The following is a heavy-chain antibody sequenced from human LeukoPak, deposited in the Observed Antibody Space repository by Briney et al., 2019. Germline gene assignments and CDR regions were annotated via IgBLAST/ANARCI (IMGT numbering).Heavy chain of an antibody. V-gene: IGHV3-21*04. CDR1: GFTFSSYS. Sequence: GGSLRLSCAASGFTFSSYSMNWVRQAPGKGLEWVSSISSSSSYIYYADSVKGRFTISRDNSKYTLYLQTNSLRADDTAIYYCAARGYGRSFDYWGQGTLVTVSS. D-gene: IGHD6-13*01. CDR2: ISSSSSYI. CDR3: AARGYGRSFDY. J-gene: IGHJ4*02.